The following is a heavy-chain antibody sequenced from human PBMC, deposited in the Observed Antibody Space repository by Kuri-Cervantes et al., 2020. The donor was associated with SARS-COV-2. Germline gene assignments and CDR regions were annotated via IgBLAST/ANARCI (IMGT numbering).Heavy chain of an antibody. D-gene: IGHD4-17*01. J-gene: IGHJ6*02. V-gene: IGHV4-31*03. CDR3: ARDRAPHYGPKVTNGMDV. CDR1: GGSINSTGYY. Sequence: SETLSLTCTVSGGSINSTGYYWSWIRQRPGKGLEWIGYIYFSGNTYYNPSLKSRLTISIDTSENQFSLNLTSVTAADTAVYFCARDRAPHYGPKVTNGMDVLGQWTTVTVSS. CDR2: IYFSGNT.